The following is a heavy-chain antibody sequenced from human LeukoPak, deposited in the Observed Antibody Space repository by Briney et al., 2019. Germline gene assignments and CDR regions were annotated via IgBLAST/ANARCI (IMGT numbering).Heavy chain of an antibody. D-gene: IGHD4/OR15-4a*01. CDR1: GYTFTGYY. J-gene: IGHJ6*03. CDR2: INPNSGGT. CDR3: AVANSNYYCYYMDV. V-gene: IGHV1-2*02. Sequence: ASVKVSCKASGYTFTGYYMHWVRQAPGQGLEWMGWINPNSGGTNYAQKFQGRVTMTRDTSISTAYMELSRLRSDDTAVYYCAVANSNYYCYYMDVWGKGTTATISS.